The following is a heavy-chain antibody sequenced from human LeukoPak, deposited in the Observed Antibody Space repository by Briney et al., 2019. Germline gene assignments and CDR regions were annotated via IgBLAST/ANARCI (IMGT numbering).Heavy chain of an antibody. CDR2: IIPILGIA. V-gene: IGHV1-69*04. J-gene: IGHJ4*01. CDR3: ARGAALVTDKYFDY. Sequence: SVKVSCKASGGTFSSYAISWVRQAPGQGLEWMGRIIPILGIANYAQKFQGRVTITADKSTSTAYMELSSLRSEDTAVYYCARGAALVTDKYFDYWGHGTLVTVSS. D-gene: IGHD5-18*01. CDR1: GGTFSSYA.